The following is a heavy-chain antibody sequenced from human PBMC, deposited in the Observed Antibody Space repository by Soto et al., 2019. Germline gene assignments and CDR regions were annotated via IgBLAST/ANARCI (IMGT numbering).Heavy chain of an antibody. D-gene: IGHD3-22*01. J-gene: IGHJ6*02. Sequence: GGSLRLSCAASGFTFSSYGMHWVRQAPGKGLEWVAVISYDGSNKYYADSVKGRFTISRDNSKNTLYLQMNSLRAEDTAVYYCAAYYYDSSGYYYYYYGMDVWGQGTTVTVSS. CDR2: ISYDGSNK. V-gene: IGHV3-30*03. CDR1: GFTFSSYG. CDR3: AAYYYDSSGYYYYYYGMDV.